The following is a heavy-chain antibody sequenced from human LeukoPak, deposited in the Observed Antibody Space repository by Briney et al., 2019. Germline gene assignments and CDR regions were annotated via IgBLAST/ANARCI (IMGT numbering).Heavy chain of an antibody. CDR3: ATSTYSVAAHIDY. CDR1: DHTLNIYW. V-gene: IGHV5-51*01. D-gene: IGHD2-21*01. J-gene: IGHJ4*02. Sequence: GESLKISCKESDHTLNIYWIAWVRQMPGRGLEWMGIIFLDDSQVEYNPSFQGQITISADKSVKTAYLQWDSLQTSDTALCYCATSTYSVAAHIDYWGQGTPVAVST. CDR2: IFLDDSQV.